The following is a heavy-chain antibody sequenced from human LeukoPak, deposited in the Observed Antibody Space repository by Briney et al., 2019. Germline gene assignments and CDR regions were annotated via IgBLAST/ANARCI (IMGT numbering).Heavy chain of an antibody. CDR3: ARVVRSGSSTLGY. Sequence: ASVKVSCKASGYTFTGYYMHWVRQAPGQGLEWMGWINPNSGGTNYAQKFQGRVTMTRDTSISTAYMELSRLRSDDTAVHYCARVVRSGSSTLGYWGQGTLVTVSS. CDR2: INPNSGGT. J-gene: IGHJ4*02. D-gene: IGHD3-10*01. V-gene: IGHV1-2*02. CDR1: GYTFTGYY.